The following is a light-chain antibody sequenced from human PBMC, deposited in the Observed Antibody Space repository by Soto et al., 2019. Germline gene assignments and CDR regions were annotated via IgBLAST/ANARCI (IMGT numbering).Light chain of an antibody. CDR2: EVS. Sequence: QSALTQPASVSGSPGQAITISCTGTSSDVGGYNYVSWYQQHPGKAPKLMIYEVSNRPSGVSNRFSGSKAGNTASVTISGLQAEDEADYYCSSYTSSSTGVFGTGTKLTVL. CDR1: SSDVGGYNY. V-gene: IGLV2-14*01. CDR3: SSYTSSSTGV. J-gene: IGLJ1*01.